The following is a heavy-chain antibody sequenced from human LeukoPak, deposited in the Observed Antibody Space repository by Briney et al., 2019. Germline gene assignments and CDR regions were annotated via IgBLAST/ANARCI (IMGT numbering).Heavy chain of an antibody. CDR1: GLTLSSSW. D-gene: IGHD6-6*01. J-gene: IGHJ6*02. Sequence: GGSLGLSCAVSGLTLSSSWMDWVRQAPGKGLEWVASINPDGNKKYSADSVKGRFTISRDNARTSLYLQMNSLRAEDTAVYYCARDKAQDSVYYGMDVWGQGTTVTVSS. V-gene: IGHV3-7*01. CDR3: ARDKAQDSVYYGMDV. CDR2: INPDGNKK.